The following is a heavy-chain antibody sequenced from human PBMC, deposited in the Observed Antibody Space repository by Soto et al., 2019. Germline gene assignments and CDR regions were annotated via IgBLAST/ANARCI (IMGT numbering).Heavy chain of an antibody. CDR1: GGSISSYY. CDR2: IYYSGST. CDR3: ARASRASVRFLEWRTPYYVDY. Sequence: SETLSLTCTVSGGSISSYYWSWIRQPPGKGLEWIGYIYYSGSTNYNPSLKSRVTISVDTSKNQFSLKLSSVTAADTAVYYWARASRASVRFLEWRTPYYVDYWGQGTLVPVS. D-gene: IGHD3-3*01. V-gene: IGHV4-59*01. J-gene: IGHJ4*02.